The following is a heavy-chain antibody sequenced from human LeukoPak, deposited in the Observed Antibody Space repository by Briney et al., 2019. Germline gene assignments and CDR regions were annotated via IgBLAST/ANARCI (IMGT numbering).Heavy chain of an antibody. CDR3: ARAPWGDRGYFQH. CDR1: GFTFSSYE. D-gene: IGHD2-21*02. Sequence: GGSLRLSCAASGFTFSSYEMNWVRQAPGKGLEWVSVIYSGGSTYYADSVKGRFTISRDNSKNTLYLQMNSLRAEDTAVYYCARAPWGDRGYFQHWGQGTLVTVSS. CDR2: IYSGGST. V-gene: IGHV3-53*01. J-gene: IGHJ1*01.